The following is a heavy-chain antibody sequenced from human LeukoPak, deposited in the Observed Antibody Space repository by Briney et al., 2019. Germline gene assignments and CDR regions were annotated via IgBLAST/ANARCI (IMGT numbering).Heavy chain of an antibody. J-gene: IGHJ4*02. CDR3: ASWSYDSSGYQDY. D-gene: IGHD3-22*01. V-gene: IGHV4-34*01. CDR1: GGSFSGYY. Sequence: SETLSLTCAVYGGSFSGYYWSWIRRPPGKGLEWIGEINHSGSTNYNPSLKSRVTISVDTSKNQFSLKLSSVTAADTAVYYCASWSYDSSGYQDYWGQGTLVTVSS. CDR2: INHSGST.